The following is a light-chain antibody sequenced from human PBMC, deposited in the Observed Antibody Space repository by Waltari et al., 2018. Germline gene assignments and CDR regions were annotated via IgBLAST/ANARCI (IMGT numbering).Light chain of an antibody. Sequence: DIVMTQSPDSLAVSLGERATINGKSSQSVLYSSNHKNYLAWYQQKPGQPPKLLIYWASTRESGVPDRFSGSGSGTDFTLTISSLQAEDVAVYYCQQYYSTPFTFGPGTKVDIK. CDR3: QQYYSTPFT. CDR2: WAS. J-gene: IGKJ3*01. CDR1: QSVLYSSNHKNY. V-gene: IGKV4-1*01.